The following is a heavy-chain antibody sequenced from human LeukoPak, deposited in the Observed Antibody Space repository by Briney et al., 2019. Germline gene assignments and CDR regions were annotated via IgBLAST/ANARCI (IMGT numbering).Heavy chain of an antibody. CDR2: INPHSGRT. V-gene: IGHV1-8*01. J-gene: IGHJ4*02. CDR1: GYTFTSSD. D-gene: IGHD6-13*01. CDR3: ARGRSGLAAAGTHDY. Sequence: ASVKVSCKASGYTFTSSDINWVRQAAGQGLEWMGWINPHSGRTGYAQKFQGRVTMTANNSISTAYMELRSLRFDDTAVYYCARGRSGLAAAGTHDYWGQGTLITVSS.